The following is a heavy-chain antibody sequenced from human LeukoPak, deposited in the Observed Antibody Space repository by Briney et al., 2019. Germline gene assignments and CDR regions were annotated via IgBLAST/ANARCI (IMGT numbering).Heavy chain of an antibody. CDR1: GASIDSYY. D-gene: IGHD3-10*01. J-gene: IGHJ4*02. CDR3: ARKPMVRGIIYYFDY. Sequence: SETLSLTCTISGASIDSYYWSWIRQPPGKGLEWIGSIYYTGNTYYNPSLKSRVTISVDRSKNQFSLKLSSVTAADTAVYFCARKPMVRGIIYYFDYWGQGTLVTVSS. CDR2: IYYTGNT. V-gene: IGHV4-59*05.